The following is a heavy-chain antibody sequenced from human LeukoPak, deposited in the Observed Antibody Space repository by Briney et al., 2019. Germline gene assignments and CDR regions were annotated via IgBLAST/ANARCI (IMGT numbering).Heavy chain of an antibody. D-gene: IGHD5-12*01. CDR2: ISDSGATT. V-gene: IGHV3-23*01. CDR3: AKGGSGYYRYFFDY. CDR1: GFTFSSYA. J-gene: IGHJ4*02. Sequence: PGGSLRLSCAASGFTFSSYAMSWVRQAPGKGLEWVSGISDSGATTYYADSVKGRFTISRDNSKNTLYLQMNSLRAEDTAVYYCAKGGSGYYRYFFDYWGQGTLVTVSS.